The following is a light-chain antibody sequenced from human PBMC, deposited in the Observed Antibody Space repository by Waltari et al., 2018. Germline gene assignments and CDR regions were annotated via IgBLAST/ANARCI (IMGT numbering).Light chain of an antibody. CDR1: QSLLNSDDGYTY. CDR2: TIA. J-gene: IGKJ2*01. V-gene: IGKV2-40*01. CDR3: MQRLEFPYT. Sequence: DIVMTQTPLSLPVTPGEPASISCRSSQSLLNSDDGYTYVDWFLQKPGQSPQLLIYTIAYRASGVPDRFSGTGSGSNFSLKISRVEAEDVGVYYCMQRLEFPYTFGQGTRLDIK.